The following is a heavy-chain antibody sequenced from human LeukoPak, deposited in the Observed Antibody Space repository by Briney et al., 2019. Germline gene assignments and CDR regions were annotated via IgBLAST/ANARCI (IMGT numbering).Heavy chain of an antibody. CDR1: GFTFSGYW. J-gene: IGHJ5*02. CDR3: ARAMT. Sequence: GGPLRLSCAASGFTFSGYWMSWVRQAPGKGLEWVANIKPDGSDKAYVDSVKGRFTISRDNTKNSLYLQMSSLRAEDTAVYYCARAMTWGQGTLVSVSS. V-gene: IGHV3-7*01. CDR2: IKPDGSDK.